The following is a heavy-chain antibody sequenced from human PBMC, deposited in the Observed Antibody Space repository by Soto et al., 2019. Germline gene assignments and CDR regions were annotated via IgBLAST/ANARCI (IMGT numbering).Heavy chain of an antibody. D-gene: IGHD3-10*01. CDR2: ISGSGGST. J-gene: IGHJ4*02. CDR3: AKDRLQDTMVRGAQPY. CDR1: GFTFSSYA. V-gene: IGHV3-23*01. Sequence: EVQLLESGGGLVQPGGSLRLSCAASGFTFSSYAMSWVRQAPGKGLEWVSAISGSGGSTYYADSVKGRFTISRDNSKNTLYLQMNSLRAEDTAVYYCAKDRLQDTMVRGAQPYWGQGTLVTVSS.